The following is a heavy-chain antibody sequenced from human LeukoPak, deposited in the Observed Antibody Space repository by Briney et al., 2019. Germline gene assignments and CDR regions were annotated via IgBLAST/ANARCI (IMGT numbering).Heavy chain of an antibody. CDR2: IGPTGFDR. CDR1: GLTFSTSG. V-gene: IGHV3-21*06. J-gene: IGHJ4*02. D-gene: IGHD1-14*01. Sequence: PGESLRLSCTTSGLTFSTSGFNWVRQAPGKGLEWVASIGPTGFDRYHADSIKGRFTISRDNANNFLYLQMDSLRAEDTAVYYCATETNGRHYDYWGQGTLLTVSS. CDR3: ATETNGRHYDY.